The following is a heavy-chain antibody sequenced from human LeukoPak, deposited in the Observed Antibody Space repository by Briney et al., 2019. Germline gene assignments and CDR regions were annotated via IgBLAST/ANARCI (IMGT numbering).Heavy chain of an antibody. Sequence: PGGSLRLSCEGSGFTFNNYVMNWVRQAPGKGLEWVSGVSGRGSSSYYADSVKGRFTISGDNSQNTVYLQMKSLRAEDTAIYFCAKYTTPYYFDYWGQGILVTVSS. CDR2: VSGRGSSS. D-gene: IGHD1-1*01. CDR1: GFTFNNYV. CDR3: AKYTTPYYFDY. V-gene: IGHV3-23*01. J-gene: IGHJ4*02.